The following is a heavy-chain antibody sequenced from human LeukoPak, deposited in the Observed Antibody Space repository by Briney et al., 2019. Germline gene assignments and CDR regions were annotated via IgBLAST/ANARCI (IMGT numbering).Heavy chain of an antibody. Sequence: GSLRLSCAASGFTSSSYAMNWVRQAPGKGLEWVSAIGASGAYTFYADSVKGRFTISRDNSRNTLYLQMNSLRAEDTAVYYCAKRPTMTTVTTPSWRVCDSWGQGTLVTVSS. CDR3: AKRPTMTTVTTPSWRVCDS. D-gene: IGHD4-17*01. V-gene: IGHV3-23*01. CDR1: GFTSSSYA. CDR2: IGASGAYT. J-gene: IGHJ4*02.